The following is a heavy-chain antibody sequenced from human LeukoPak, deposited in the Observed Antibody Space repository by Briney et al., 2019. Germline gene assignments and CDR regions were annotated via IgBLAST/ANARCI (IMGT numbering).Heavy chain of an antibody. CDR2: ISGSGGST. CDR1: GFTFSSYA. Sequence: GGSLRLSCVASGFTFSSYAMSWVRQAPGKGLEWVSAISGSGGSTYYADSVRGRFTISRDNSKTTLYLQVNSLRAEETAVYYCAKAKAAAGTGMRYFDYWGQGTLVTVSS. J-gene: IGHJ4*02. D-gene: IGHD6-13*01. CDR3: AKAKAAAGTGMRYFDY. V-gene: IGHV3-23*01.